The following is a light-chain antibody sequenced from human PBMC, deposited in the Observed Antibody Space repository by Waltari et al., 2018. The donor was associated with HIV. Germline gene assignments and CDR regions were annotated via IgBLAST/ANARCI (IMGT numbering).Light chain of an antibody. J-gene: IGKJ2*01. V-gene: IGKV1-12*01. CDR3: QQANSFPHT. CDR1: QFISTS. Sequence: DIQMTQSPSSISASAGDTVTITCRATQFISTSLAWYQQRPNRAPKLLIFDASRLQTGATSRFSGRGSGTQFTLTINSLQPEDVATYYCQQANSFPHTFGQGT. CDR2: DAS.